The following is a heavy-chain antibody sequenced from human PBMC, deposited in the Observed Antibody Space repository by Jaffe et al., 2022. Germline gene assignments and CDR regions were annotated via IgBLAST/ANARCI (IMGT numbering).Heavy chain of an antibody. V-gene: IGHV4-61*02. D-gene: IGHD6-13*01. CDR1: GGSISSGNYY. CDR3: AREEYSSSVYFFYYYMDV. CDR2: VYSSGST. J-gene: IGHJ6*03. Sequence: QVQLQESGPGLVKPSQTLSLTCTVSGGSISSGNYYWSWIRQPAGKGLEWIGRVYSSGSTNYNPSLKSRVTISVDTSKNQISLKLSSVTAADTAVYYCAREEYSSSVYFFYYYMDVWGKGTTVTVSS.